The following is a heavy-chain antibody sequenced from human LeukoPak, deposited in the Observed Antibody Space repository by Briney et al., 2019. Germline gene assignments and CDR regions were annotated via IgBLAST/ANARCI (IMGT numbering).Heavy chain of an antibody. CDR1: GYTFTACY. J-gene: IGHJ4*02. D-gene: IGHD3-22*01. CDR2: INPNTGGT. Sequence: ASVKVSCKASGYTFTACYIHWVRQAPGQGLEWMGWINPNTGGTSYAQKSQGRVTMSRDTSISTAYMELSRLTSDDTAVYYCARDYYDRFGYGAFDYWGQGTLATVSS. CDR3: ARDYYDRFGYGAFDY. V-gene: IGHV1-2*02.